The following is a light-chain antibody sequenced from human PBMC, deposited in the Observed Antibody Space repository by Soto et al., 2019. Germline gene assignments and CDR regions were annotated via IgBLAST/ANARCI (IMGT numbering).Light chain of an antibody. V-gene: IGLV1-44*01. CDR3: AAWDDTLNGFV. Sequence: QSVLTQPPSASATPGQKVTISCSGSSSNVGSNPVNWYQQLPGAAPKLLIYSYDQRPSGVPVRFSGSRSGTSASLAISGLQSEDEADYYCAAWDDTLNGFVFGTGTRSPA. J-gene: IGLJ1*01. CDR2: SYD. CDR1: SSNVGSNP.